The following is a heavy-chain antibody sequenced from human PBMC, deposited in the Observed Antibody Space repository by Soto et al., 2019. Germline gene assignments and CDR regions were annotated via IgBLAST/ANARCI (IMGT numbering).Heavy chain of an antibody. CDR3: ARDRWYYGPSGYYLDY. CDR1: GFIFSDYY. V-gene: IGHV3-11*01. CDR2: ISNSGDNI. J-gene: IGHJ4*02. D-gene: IGHD3-22*01. Sequence: QVQLVESGGGLVKPGGSLRLSCAASGFIFSDYYMRWIRQAPGKGLECVSYISNSGDNIYYADSVKGRFTSSRDNAKNSLYLQMNRLRVDDTAVYYCARDRWYYGPSGYYLDYWGQGTLVTVSS.